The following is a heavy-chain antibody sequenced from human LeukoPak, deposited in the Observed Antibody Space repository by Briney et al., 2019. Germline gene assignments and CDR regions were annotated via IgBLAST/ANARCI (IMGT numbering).Heavy chain of an antibody. Sequence: GTLRFSCAASGFSFRNAWMSWLRQAPGKGLEWVTVIYSGGSTYYADSEKGRFTISRDNAKNSLYLQMNSLRAEDTAVYYCARDKYYYDSSGYSFAPDYWGQGTLVTVSS. CDR3: ARDKYYYDSSGYSFAPDY. J-gene: IGHJ4*02. D-gene: IGHD3-22*01. V-gene: IGHV3-66*01. CDR2: IYSGGST. CDR1: GFSFRNAW.